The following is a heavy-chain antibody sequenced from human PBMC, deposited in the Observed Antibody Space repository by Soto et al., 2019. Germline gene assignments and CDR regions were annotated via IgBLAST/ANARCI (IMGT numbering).Heavy chain of an antibody. CDR1: GGTFSSYA. D-gene: IGHD3-10*01. CDR2: IIPIFGTA. CDR3: ARESIDGSGSYHDYYYGMDV. Sequence: SVKVSCKASGGTFSSYAISWVRQAPGQGLEWMGGIIPIFGTANYAQKFQGRVTITADESTSTAYMELSSLRSEDTAVYYCARESIDGSGSYHDYYYGMDVWGQGTTVTVSS. V-gene: IGHV1-69*13. J-gene: IGHJ6*02.